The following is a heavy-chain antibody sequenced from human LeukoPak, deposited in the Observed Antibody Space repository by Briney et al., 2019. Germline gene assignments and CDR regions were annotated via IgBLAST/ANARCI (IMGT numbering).Heavy chain of an antibody. D-gene: IGHD2-2*01. CDR3: ARESIVVGAADTGTFDY. J-gene: IGHJ4*02. CDR1: GFTFSGYG. Sequence: HPGGSLRLSCAASGFTFSGYGMHWVRQAPGKGLEWVAVIWSEGSNKYYADSVKGRFTSSRDNSKNTLYLEMNSLRAEDTAVYYCARESIVVGAADTGTFDYWGQGTLVTVSS. CDR2: IWSEGSNK. V-gene: IGHV3-33*01.